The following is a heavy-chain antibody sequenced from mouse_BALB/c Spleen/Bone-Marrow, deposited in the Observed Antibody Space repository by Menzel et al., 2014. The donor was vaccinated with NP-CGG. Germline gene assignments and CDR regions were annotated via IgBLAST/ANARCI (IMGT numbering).Heavy chain of an antibody. CDR1: GYTFTAYV. CDR2: INPYNDGT. D-gene: IGHD2-3*01. CDR3: AREGWLLRFDY. J-gene: IGHJ2*01. Sequence: EVQLVESGPELVKPGASVKMSCKASGYTFTAYVMHWVKQKPGQGLEWIGYINPYNDGTNYIEKFKGKATLTSDIPSGTAYMELSSLTSEDSAVYYCAREGWLLRFDYWGQGTTLTVSS. V-gene: IGHV1-14*01.